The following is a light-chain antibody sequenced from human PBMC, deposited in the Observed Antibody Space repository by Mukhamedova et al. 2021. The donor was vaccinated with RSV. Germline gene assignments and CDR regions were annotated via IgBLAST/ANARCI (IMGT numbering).Light chain of an antibody. CDR1: QGSSTW. V-gene: IGKV1D-12*01. Sequence: GDRVTITCRASQGSSTWLAWYQQKPGKPPKLLIYGTTNLQSGVPSRFSGSRSETDFTLTISSLQPEDFATYYCQQANTFSFGPGT. J-gene: IGKJ3*01. CDR2: GTT. CDR3: QQANTFS.